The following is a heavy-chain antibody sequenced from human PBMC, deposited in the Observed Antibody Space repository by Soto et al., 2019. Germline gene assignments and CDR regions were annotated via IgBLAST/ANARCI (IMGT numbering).Heavy chain of an antibody. V-gene: IGHV3-53*04. CDR3: ARGQTNFDL. Sequence: GGSLRLSCAASGFTVSDYYMSWVRQTPGKGLEWVSVMYSGGSTYYANSVKGRFTISRHNSKNTLYLQMNSLRDEDTALYYCARGQTNFDLWGQGMLVTVSS. CDR1: GFTVSDYY. J-gene: IGHJ4*02. CDR2: MYSGGST.